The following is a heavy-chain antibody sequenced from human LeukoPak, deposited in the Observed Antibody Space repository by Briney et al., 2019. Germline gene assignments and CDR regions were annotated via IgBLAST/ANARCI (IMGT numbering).Heavy chain of an antibody. Sequence: GGSLRLSCAASGFTFDDYAMHWVRHAPGKGLEWVSGISWNSGSIGYADSVKGRFTISRDNAKNSLYLQMSSLRAEDTALYYCAKDIGYCSGGSCYYYYGMDVWGQGTTVTVSS. CDR3: AKDIGYCSGGSCYYYYGMDV. J-gene: IGHJ6*02. CDR1: GFTFDDYA. V-gene: IGHV3-9*01. D-gene: IGHD2-15*01. CDR2: ISWNSGSI.